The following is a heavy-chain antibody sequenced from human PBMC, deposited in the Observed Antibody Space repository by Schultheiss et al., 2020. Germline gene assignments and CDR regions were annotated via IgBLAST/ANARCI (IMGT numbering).Heavy chain of an antibody. CDR2: ISSSGSGYI. CDR3: ARQAVSTNWFDP. V-gene: IGHV3-21*01. D-gene: IGHD5/OR15-5a*01. Sequence: GESLKISCAASGFTFSSYGMHWVRQAPGKGLEWVSFISSSGSGYIYYADSVKGRFTISRDNAKKSLYLQMNSLRAEDTAVYYCARQAVSTNWFDPWGQGTLVTVSS. J-gene: IGHJ5*02. CDR1: GFTFSSYG.